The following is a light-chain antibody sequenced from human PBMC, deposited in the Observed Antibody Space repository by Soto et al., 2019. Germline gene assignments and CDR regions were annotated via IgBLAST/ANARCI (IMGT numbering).Light chain of an antibody. J-gene: IGKJ1*01. Sequence: DIQMTQSPSSMSASVGDRVTITCRASQSISTYLNWYHQKQGKXXKLLIYTASTLQSGVPSRFSGSGSGTDFTINISSLQPEDGETYDCQQSYTTPRTFGQGTKVDIK. V-gene: IGKV1-39*01. CDR3: QQSYTTPRT. CDR1: QSISTY. CDR2: TAS.